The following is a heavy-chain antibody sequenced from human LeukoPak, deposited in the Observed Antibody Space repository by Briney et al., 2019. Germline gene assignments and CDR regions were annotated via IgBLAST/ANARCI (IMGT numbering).Heavy chain of an antibody. V-gene: IGHV1-69*05. CDR2: IIPIFGTA. J-gene: IGHJ4*02. CDR1: GGTFSSYA. CDR3: AGSGDYFDY. D-gene: IGHD2-15*01. Sequence: GASVKVSCKASGGTFSSYAISWVRQAPGQGLEWMGRIIPIFGTANYAQKFQGRVTITTDKSTSIAYMELSSLRSEDTAVYYCAGSGDYFDYWGQGTLVTVSS.